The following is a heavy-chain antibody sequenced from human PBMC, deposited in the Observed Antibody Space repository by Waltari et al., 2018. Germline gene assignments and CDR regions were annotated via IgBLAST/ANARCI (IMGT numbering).Heavy chain of an antibody. D-gene: IGHD7-27*01. Sequence: EVQLVESGGGLVQPGRSLRLSCSASGFNFDDYSMQWVRQAPGQARECGSCISWNSGSIGYADSVKGRFTISRDNAKNSLYLQMNSLRADDTALYYCAKAENWEGGYFDYWGQGTLVTVSS. V-gene: IGHV3-9*01. CDR3: AKAENWEGGYFDY. CDR2: ISWNSGSI. J-gene: IGHJ4*02. CDR1: GFNFDDYS.